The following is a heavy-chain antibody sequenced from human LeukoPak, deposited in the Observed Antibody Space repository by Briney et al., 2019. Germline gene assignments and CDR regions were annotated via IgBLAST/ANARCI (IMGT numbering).Heavy chain of an antibody. Sequence: GGSLRLSCAASGFTFDDYGMSWVRQAPGKGLEWVGRIKSKTDGGTTDYAAPVKGRFTISRDDLKNTLYLQMNSLKTEDTAVYYCAKGSRPGYSYGPREYYYYMDVWGKGTTVTVSS. J-gene: IGHJ6*03. D-gene: IGHD5-18*01. CDR1: GFTFDDYG. V-gene: IGHV3-15*01. CDR3: AKGSRPGYSYGPREYYYYMDV. CDR2: IKSKTDGGTT.